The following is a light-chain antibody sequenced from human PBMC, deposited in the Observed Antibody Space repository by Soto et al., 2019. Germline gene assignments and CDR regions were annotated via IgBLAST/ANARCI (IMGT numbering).Light chain of an antibody. CDR3: VEGTRWPWT. CDR1: QGLVYSDGNTF. V-gene: IGKV2-30*01. J-gene: IGKJ1*01. CDR2: QVS. Sequence: DVVMTQSPLSLSVTLGQPASISCRSSQGLVYSDGNTFLNWFHQRPGQSPRRLIYQVSNRDSGVPDRFSGSGSGTAYTLTISGVEAEDVGIYYCVEGTRWPWTFGQGTKVEIK.